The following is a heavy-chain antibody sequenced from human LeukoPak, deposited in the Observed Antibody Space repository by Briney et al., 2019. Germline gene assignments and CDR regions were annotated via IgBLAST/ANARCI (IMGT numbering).Heavy chain of an antibody. Sequence: PGGSLRLSCAASGFTFDDYAMHWVRQALGKGLEWVSGISWNSGSIGYADSVKGRFTISRDNAKNSLYLQMSSLRAEDTALYYCAKGPQSGWYLDYFDYWGQGTLVTVSS. CDR1: GFTFDDYA. V-gene: IGHV3-9*01. D-gene: IGHD6-19*01. CDR3: AKGPQSGWYLDYFDY. J-gene: IGHJ4*02. CDR2: ISWNSGSI.